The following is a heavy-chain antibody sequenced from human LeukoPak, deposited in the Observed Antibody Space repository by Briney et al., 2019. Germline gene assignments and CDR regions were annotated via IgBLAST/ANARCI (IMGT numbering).Heavy chain of an antibody. Sequence: SETLSLTCVVSGGSISTYYWSWVRQPPGKGLEWVGLIYSSGTTDYNPSLKSRVTISVDTSKNQFSLKLTSVTAADTAVYYCARGRDSSSWLADWGQGTLVTVSS. CDR1: GGSISTYY. D-gene: IGHD6-13*01. V-gene: IGHV4-59*08. J-gene: IGHJ4*02. CDR3: ARGRDSSSWLAD. CDR2: IYSSGTT.